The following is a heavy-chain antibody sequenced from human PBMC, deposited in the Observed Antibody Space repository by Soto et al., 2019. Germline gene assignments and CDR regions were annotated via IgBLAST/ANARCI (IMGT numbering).Heavy chain of an antibody. J-gene: IGHJ4*02. CDR1: GFTFSSYS. CDR2: ISYDGSSK. D-gene: IGHD3-16*02. CDR3: AKALGELSPESYDY. V-gene: IGHV3-30*18. Sequence: GASLRLSCGASGFTFSSYSMNSVRQAPGKGLEWVAFISYDGSSKFHADSVKGRFTISRDNSKNTLYLQMNSLRAEDTAVYYCAKALGELSPESYDYWGQGTLVTVSS.